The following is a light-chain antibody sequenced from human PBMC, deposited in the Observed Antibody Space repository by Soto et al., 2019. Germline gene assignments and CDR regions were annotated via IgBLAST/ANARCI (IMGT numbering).Light chain of an antibody. Sequence: QSALTQPPSASGSPGQSVTISCTGTSSDVGGYNYVSWYQQHPGKAPKLIIYEVSKRPSGVPDRFSGSKSGNTASLTVSGLQAEDEADYYCSSDGGSKVFGGGTKLTVL. CDR3: SSDGGSKV. V-gene: IGLV2-8*01. J-gene: IGLJ2*01. CDR1: SSDVGGYNY. CDR2: EVS.